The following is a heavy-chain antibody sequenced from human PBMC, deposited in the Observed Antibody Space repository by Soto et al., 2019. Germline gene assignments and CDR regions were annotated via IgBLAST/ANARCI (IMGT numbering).Heavy chain of an antibody. CDR2: VYTDGTA. CDR3: AQGGFVDGDYMHHVMDV. CDR1: GNSMFNYY. D-gene: IGHD4-17*01. J-gene: IGHJ6*02. Sequence: QVHLQESGPGLVKPSGTLSLICTVSGNSMFNYYWSWIRQPAGKGLEWIGRVYTDGTAIYNPSLQGRVTMSVDMSKNQFPLNVTSVTAADTAVYYCAQGGFVDGDYMHHVMDVWGQGATVIVS. V-gene: IGHV4-4*07.